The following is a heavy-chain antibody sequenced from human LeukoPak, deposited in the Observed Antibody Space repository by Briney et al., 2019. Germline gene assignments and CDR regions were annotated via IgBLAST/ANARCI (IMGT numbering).Heavy chain of an antibody. V-gene: IGHV1-2*02. J-gene: IGHJ3*02. Sequence: ASVKVSCKASGYIFTGYYMHWVRQAPGQGLEWMGWINTNSASTNYAQKFQGKVTITRDTSISTAYMALSWLASDDTALYYCARRFYDSSGRRDAFDIWGQGTMVTVSS. D-gene: IGHD3-22*01. CDR2: INTNSAST. CDR3: ARRFYDSSGRRDAFDI. CDR1: GYIFTGYY.